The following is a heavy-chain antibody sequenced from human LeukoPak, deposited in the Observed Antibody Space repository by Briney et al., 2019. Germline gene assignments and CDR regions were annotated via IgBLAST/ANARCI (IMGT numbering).Heavy chain of an antibody. CDR2: INHSGST. Sequence: SETLSPTCAVYGGSFSGYYWSWIRQPPGKGLEWIGEINHSGSTNYNPSLKSRVTISEDTSKNQFSLKLSSVTAADTAVYYCARHYGVTTVNPPTDYWGQGTLVTVSS. D-gene: IGHD4-17*01. CDR3: ARHYGVTTVNPPTDY. J-gene: IGHJ4*02. V-gene: IGHV4-34*01. CDR1: GGSFSGYY.